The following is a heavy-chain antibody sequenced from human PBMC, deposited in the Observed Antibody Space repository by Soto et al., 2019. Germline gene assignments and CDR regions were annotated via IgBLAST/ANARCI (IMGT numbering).Heavy chain of an antibody. V-gene: IGHV3-21*01. D-gene: IGHD3-10*01. CDR2: ISSSSSYI. J-gene: IGHJ4*02. CDR1: GFTFSSYS. Sequence: GGSLRLSCAASGFTFSSYSMNWVRQAPGKGLEWVSSISSSSSYIYYADSVKGRFTISRDNAKNSLYLQMNSLRAEDTAVYYCARETMVRGVIHNFDYWGQGTLVTV. CDR3: ARETMVRGVIHNFDY.